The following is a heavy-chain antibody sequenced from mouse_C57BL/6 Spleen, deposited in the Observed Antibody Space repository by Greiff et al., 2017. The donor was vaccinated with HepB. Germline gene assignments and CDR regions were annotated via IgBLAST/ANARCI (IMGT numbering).Heavy chain of an antibody. CDR3: AREGVYYGYDGRGFDY. V-gene: IGHV1-19*01. CDR2: INPYNGGT. J-gene: IGHJ2*01. Sequence: EVQLQQSGPVLVKPGASVKMSCKASGYTFTDYYMNWVKQSHGKSLEWIGVINPYNGGTSYNQKFKGKATLTVDKSSSTAYMELNSLTSEDSAVYYCAREGVYYGYDGRGFDYWGQGTTLTVSS. CDR1: GYTFTDYY. D-gene: IGHD2-2*01.